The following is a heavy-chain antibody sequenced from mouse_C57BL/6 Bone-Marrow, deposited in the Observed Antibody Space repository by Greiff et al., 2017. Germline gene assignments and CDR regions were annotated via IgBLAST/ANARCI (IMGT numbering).Heavy chain of an antibody. CDR2: ISGGGGNT. D-gene: IGHD3-2*02. J-gene: IGHJ2*01. Sequence: EVMLVESGGGLVKPGGSLKLSCAASGFTFSSYTMSWVRQTPEKRLEWVATISGGGGNTYYPDSVKGRFTISRDNAKNTLYLQMGSLRSEDTALYYCARQLRLRFDYWGQGTTLTVSS. CDR1: GFTFSSYT. V-gene: IGHV5-9*01. CDR3: ARQLRLRFDY.